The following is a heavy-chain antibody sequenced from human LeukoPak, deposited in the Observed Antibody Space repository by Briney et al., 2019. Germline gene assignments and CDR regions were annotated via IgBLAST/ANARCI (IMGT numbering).Heavy chain of an antibody. V-gene: IGHV4-34*01. Sequence: PSETLSLTCAVYGGSFSGYYWSWIRQPPGKGLEWIGEINHSGSTNYNPSLKSRVTISVDTSKNQFSLKLSSATAADTAVYYCARGPDIVVVPAAKRDAFDIWGQGTMVTVSS. CDR1: GGSFSGYY. CDR2: INHSGST. CDR3: ARGPDIVVVPAAKRDAFDI. J-gene: IGHJ3*02. D-gene: IGHD2-2*01.